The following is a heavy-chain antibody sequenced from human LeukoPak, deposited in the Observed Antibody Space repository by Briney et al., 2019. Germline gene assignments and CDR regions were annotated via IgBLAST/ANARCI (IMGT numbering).Heavy chain of an antibody. V-gene: IGHV3-30-3*01. D-gene: IGHD3-22*01. CDR1: GFTFSSYA. CDR3: ARDSYYYDSSGYFSIFRTPGGARIDY. J-gene: IGHJ4*02. CDR2: ISYDGSNK. Sequence: GGSLRLSCAASGFTFSSYAMHWVRQAPGKGLEWVAVISYDGSNKYYADSVKGRFTISRDNSKNTLYLQMNSLRAEDTAVYYCARDSYYYDSSGYFSIFRTPGGARIDYWGQGTLVTVSS.